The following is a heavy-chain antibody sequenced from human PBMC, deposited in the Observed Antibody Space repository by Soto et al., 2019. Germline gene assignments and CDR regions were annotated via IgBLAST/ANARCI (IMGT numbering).Heavy chain of an antibody. Sequence: SETLSLTCAVYGGSFSGYYWSWIRQPPGKGLEWIGEINHSGSTNYNPSIKSRVTISVDTSKNQFSLKLSSVTAADTAVYYCAVIWFGELLYGMDVWGQGTTVTVSS. CDR1: GGSFSGYY. CDR3: AVIWFGELLYGMDV. V-gene: IGHV4-34*01. CDR2: INHSGST. D-gene: IGHD3-10*01. J-gene: IGHJ6*02.